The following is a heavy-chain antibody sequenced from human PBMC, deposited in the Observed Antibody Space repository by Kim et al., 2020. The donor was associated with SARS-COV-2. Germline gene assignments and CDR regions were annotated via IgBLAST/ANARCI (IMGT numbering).Heavy chain of an antibody. CDR1: GFTFSSYG. D-gene: IGHD3-16*01. CDR2: ISYDGSNK. V-gene: IGHV3-30*18. CDR3: AKERGPIMGGMDV. J-gene: IGHJ6*02. Sequence: GGSLRLSCAASGFTFSSYGMHWVRQAPGKGLEWVAVISYDGSNKYYADSVKGRFTISRDNSKNTLYLQMNSLRAEDTAVYYCAKERGPIMGGMDVWGQGT.